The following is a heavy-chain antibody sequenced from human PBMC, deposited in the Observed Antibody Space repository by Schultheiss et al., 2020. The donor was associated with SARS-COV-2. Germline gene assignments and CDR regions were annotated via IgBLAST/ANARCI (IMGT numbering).Heavy chain of an antibody. CDR3: ARDLGGYCSSTSCSDY. J-gene: IGHJ4*02. Sequence: ESLKISCAASGFTFSDYYMSWIRQPPGKGLEWIGSIYYSGSTYYNPSLKSRVTISVDTSKNQFSLKLSSVTAADTAVYYCARDLGGYCSSTSCSDYWGQGTLVTVSS. D-gene: IGHD2-2*01. CDR1: GFTFSDYY. V-gene: IGHV4-38-2*02. CDR2: IYYSGST.